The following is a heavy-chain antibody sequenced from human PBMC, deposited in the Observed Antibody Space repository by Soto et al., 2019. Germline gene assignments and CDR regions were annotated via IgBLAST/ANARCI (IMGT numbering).Heavy chain of an antibody. CDR3: ARGIAVAGPSDY. V-gene: IGHV1-2*04. CDR2: INPNSGGT. Sequence: ASVKVSCKASGYTLTGYYMHWVRQAPGQGLEWMGWINPNSGGTNYAQKFQGWVTMTRDTSISTAYMELSRLRSDDTAVYYCARGIAVAGPSDYWGQGTLVTVSS. J-gene: IGHJ4*02. D-gene: IGHD6-19*01. CDR1: GYTLTGYY.